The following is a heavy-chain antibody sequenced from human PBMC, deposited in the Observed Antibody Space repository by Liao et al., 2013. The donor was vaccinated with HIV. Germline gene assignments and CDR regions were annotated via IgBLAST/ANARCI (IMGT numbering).Heavy chain of an antibody. Sequence: QVQLQQWGAGLLQPSETLSLTCAVYGGSFSGYYWSWIRQSPGKGLEWIGEINHSGTVNYNPSLKSRVTMSVDTSKNQFSLNLTSVTAAETAVYYCTREFGSGVGVRGGFDIWGQGTVVTVSS. J-gene: IGHJ3*02. CDR2: INHSGTV. V-gene: IGHV4-34*02. CDR1: GGSFSGYY. D-gene: IGHD1-26*01. CDR3: TREFGSGVGVRGGFDI.